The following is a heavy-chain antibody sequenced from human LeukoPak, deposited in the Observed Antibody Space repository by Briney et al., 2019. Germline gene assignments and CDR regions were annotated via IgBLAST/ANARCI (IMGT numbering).Heavy chain of an antibody. CDR2: IYTSGST. V-gene: IGHV4-4*07. Sequence: SETLSLTCTVSGGSISSYYWSWIRQPAGKGLEWIGRIYTSGSTNYNPSLKSRVTMSVDTSKNQLSLKLTSVTAADTAVYYCARKNFDFWSGYPRYYYMDVWGKGTTVTVSS. J-gene: IGHJ6*03. CDR1: GGSISSYY. CDR3: ARKNFDFWSGYPRYYYMDV. D-gene: IGHD3-3*01.